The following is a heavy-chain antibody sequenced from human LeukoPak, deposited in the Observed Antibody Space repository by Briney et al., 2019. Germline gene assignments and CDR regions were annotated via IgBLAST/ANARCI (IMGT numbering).Heavy chain of an antibody. CDR3: AKSNEVMRSGAFDI. J-gene: IGHJ3*02. CDR2: FDPEDGET. V-gene: IGHV1-24*01. CDR1: GYTLTELS. Sequence: ASVKVSCKVSGYTLTELSMHWVRQAPGKGLEWMGGFDPEDGETIYAQKFQGRVTMTEDTSTDTAYMELSSLRSEDTAVYYCAKSNEVMRSGAFDIWGQGTMVTVSS. D-gene: IGHD1-1*01.